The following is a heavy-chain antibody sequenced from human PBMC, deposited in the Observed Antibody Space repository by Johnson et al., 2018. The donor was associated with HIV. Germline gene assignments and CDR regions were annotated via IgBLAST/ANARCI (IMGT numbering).Heavy chain of an antibody. CDR1: GFTFSDYY. Sequence: QMLLVESGGGLVQPGGSLRLSCAPSGFTFSDYYMSWMRQAPGQGLEWVSYIRSDGSNKYKADSVKGRFTISRDNSKNTLYLQMNNLGAEDTAVYYCARGVAVGHDAFGIWGQGTMVTVSS. CDR3: ARGVAVGHDAFGI. D-gene: IGHD2-15*01. J-gene: IGHJ3*02. CDR2: IRSDGSNK. V-gene: IGHV3-11*01.